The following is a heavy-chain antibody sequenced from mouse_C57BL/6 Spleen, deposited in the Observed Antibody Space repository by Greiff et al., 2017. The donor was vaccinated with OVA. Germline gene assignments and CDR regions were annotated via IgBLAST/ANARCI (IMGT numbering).Heavy chain of an antibody. CDR1: GFTFSSYG. V-gene: IGHV5-6*01. D-gene: IGHD2-4*01. Sequence: EVQGVESGGDLVKPGGSLKLSCAASGFTFSSYGMSWVRQTPDKRLEWVATISSGGSYTYYPDSVKGRFTISRDNAKNTLYLQMSSLKSEDTAMYYCARLYYDYGYFDVWGTGTTVTVSS. CDR3: ARLYYDYGYFDV. CDR2: ISSGGSYT. J-gene: IGHJ1*03.